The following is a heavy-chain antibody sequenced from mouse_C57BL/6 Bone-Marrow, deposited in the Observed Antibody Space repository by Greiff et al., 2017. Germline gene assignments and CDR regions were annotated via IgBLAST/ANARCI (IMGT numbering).Heavy chain of an antibody. V-gene: IGHV5-9-1*02. CDR1: GFTFSSYA. CDR3: TRDYGSSYGYFDY. D-gene: IGHD1-1*01. Sequence: EVKVEESGEGLVKPGGSLKLSCAASGFTFSSYAMSWVRQTPEKRLEWVAYISSGGDYIYYADTVKGRFTISRDNARNTLYLQMSSLKSEDTAMYYCTRDYGSSYGYFDYWGQGTTLTVSS. CDR2: ISSGGDYI. J-gene: IGHJ2*01.